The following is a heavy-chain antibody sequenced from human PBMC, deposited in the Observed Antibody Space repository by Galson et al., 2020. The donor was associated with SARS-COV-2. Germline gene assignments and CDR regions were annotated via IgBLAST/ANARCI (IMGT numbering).Heavy chain of an antibody. CDR1: GFTFSSYG. CDR3: ARDILRYFDWLIGSGMDV. Sequence: GGSLRLSCAASGFTFSSYGMHWVRQAPGKGLEWVAVIWYDGSNKYYADSVKGRFTISRDNSKNTLYLQMNSLRAEDTAVYYCARDILRYFDWLIGSGMDVWGQGTTVTVSS. D-gene: IGHD3-9*01. CDR2: IWYDGSNK. J-gene: IGHJ6*02. V-gene: IGHV3-33*01.